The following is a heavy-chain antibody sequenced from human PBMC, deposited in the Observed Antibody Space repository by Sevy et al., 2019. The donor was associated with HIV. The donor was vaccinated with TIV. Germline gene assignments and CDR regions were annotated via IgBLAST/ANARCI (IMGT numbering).Heavy chain of an antibody. D-gene: IGHD3-10*01. Sequence: GGSLRLSCAASGFTFSDNYMDWVRQAPGKGLEWVGRIRNKANSDTTEYAAFVKGGFTRSRDDSKNSLYLQMNSLKTENTAVYYCARVPTYGSVTYFLDYWGQGSLVTVSS. J-gene: IGHJ4*02. CDR3: ARVPTYGSVTYFLDY. V-gene: IGHV3-72*01. CDR1: GFTFSDNY. CDR2: IRNKANSDTT.